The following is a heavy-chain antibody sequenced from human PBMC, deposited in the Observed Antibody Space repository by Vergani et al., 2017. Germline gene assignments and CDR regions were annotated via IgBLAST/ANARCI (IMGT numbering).Heavy chain of an antibody. D-gene: IGHD5-12*01. CDR1: GYTFTDHY. J-gene: IGHJ6*02. V-gene: IGHV1-69-2*01. CDR2: VDPEDGET. CDR3: ATPQTVATGGMEV. Sequence: VQLVQSGAEVKKPGATMKISCKVSGYTFTDHYMHWVKQAPGKGLEWRVLVDPEDGETIYAEKFKGRVTIAADTSTDTAHLELSSLRSEDTAVYYCATPQTVATGGMEVWGQGTTVIVSS.